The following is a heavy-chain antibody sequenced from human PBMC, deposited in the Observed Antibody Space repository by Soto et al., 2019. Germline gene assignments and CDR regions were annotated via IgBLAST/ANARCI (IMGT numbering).Heavy chain of an antibody. D-gene: IGHD3-16*01. Sequence: SETLSLTCTVSGGSISSGDYYWSWIRQPPGKGLEWIGYIYYSGSTYYNPSLKSRVTVSVDTSKNQFSLKLSSVTAADTAVYYCARERGTVGDFDYWGQGTLVPVSS. CDR3: ARERGTVGDFDY. J-gene: IGHJ4*02. CDR1: GGSISSGDYY. CDR2: IYYSGST. V-gene: IGHV4-30-4*02.